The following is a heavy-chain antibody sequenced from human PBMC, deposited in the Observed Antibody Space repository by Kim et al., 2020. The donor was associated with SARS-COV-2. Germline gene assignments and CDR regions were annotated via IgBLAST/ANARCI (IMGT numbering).Heavy chain of an antibody. CDR2: ISNDGIKE. V-gene: IGHV3-30*18. D-gene: IGHD3-10*01. CDR3: AKDMGSYGSGTYYFNS. CDR1: GFTFRGYG. Sequence: GGSLRLSCAASGFTFRGYGMHWVRQAPGKGLEWVAVISNDGIKEYYADSVKGRFTISRDNSKNTLYLQMSTLRAEDTAIYYCAKDMGSYGSGTYYFNSWGQGTLVTVSS. J-gene: IGHJ5*01.